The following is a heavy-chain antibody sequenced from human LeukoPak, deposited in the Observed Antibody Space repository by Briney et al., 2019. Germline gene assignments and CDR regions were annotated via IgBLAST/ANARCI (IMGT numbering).Heavy chain of an antibody. D-gene: IGHD2-21*02. CDR2: ISSNGGST. J-gene: IGHJ6*03. CDR1: GFTFSGYA. Sequence: GGSLRLSCAASGFTFSGYAMHWVRQAPGKGLEYVSAISSNGGSTYYANSVKGRFTISRDNSKNTLYLQMGSLRAEDMAVYYCARARLNHYYYYYMDVWGKGTTVTVSS. V-gene: IGHV3-64*01. CDR3: ARARLNHYYYYYMDV.